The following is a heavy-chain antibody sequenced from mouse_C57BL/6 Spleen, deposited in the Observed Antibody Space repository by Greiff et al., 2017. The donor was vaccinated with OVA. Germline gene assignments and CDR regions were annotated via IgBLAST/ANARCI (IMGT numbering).Heavy chain of an antibody. D-gene: IGHD1-1*01. J-gene: IGHJ3*01. V-gene: IGHV1-81*01. CDR2: IYPRSGNT. CDR1: GYTFTSYG. CDR3: ARSRVVPSWFAY. Sequence: QVQLKQSGAELARPGASVKLSCKASGYTFTSYGISWVKQRTGQGLEWIGEIYPRSGNTYYNEKFKGKATLTADKSSSTAYMELRSLTSEDSAVYFCARSRVVPSWFAYWGQGTLVTVSA.